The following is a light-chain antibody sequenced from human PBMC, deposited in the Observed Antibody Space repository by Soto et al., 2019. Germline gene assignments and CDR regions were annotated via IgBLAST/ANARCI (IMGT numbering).Light chain of an antibody. Sequence: EIVLTQSPGTLSLSPGERATLSCRASQSVSSSFLAWYQQKPGQAPRLLIYGASSRATGIPDRFSGSGSGTDFTLTIRRLEHEDFTVYYCQQYGSSTQTFGQGTKVEIK. CDR2: GAS. CDR1: QSVSSSF. V-gene: IGKV3-20*01. J-gene: IGKJ1*01. CDR3: QQYGSSTQT.